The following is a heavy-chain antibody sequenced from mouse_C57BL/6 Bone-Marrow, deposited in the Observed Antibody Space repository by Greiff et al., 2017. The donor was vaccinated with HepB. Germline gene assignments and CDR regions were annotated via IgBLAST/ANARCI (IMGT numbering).Heavy chain of an antibody. CDR1: GFTFSSYT. CDR3: ARNYYGSSWSY. V-gene: IGHV5-9*01. J-gene: IGHJ3*01. Sequence: EVKLVESGGGLVKPGGSLKLSCAASGFTFSSYTMSWVRQTPEKRLEWVATISGGGGNTYYPDSVKGRFTISRDNAKNTLYLQMSSLRSEDTALYYCARNYYGSSWSYWGQGTLVTVSA. D-gene: IGHD1-1*01. CDR2: ISGGGGNT.